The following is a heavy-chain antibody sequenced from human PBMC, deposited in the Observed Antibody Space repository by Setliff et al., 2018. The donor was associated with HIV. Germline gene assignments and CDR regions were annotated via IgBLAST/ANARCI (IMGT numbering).Heavy chain of an antibody. CDR2: IINSGGTT. V-gene: IGHV3-23*01. CDR3: TRGGRPTDEYVWFDP. D-gene: IGHD4-17*01. CDR1: GFTFSNYA. J-gene: IGHJ5*02. Sequence: PGGSLRLSCAASGFTFSNYAMTWVRQAPGKGLEWVSTIINSGGTTYYAASVEGRFSISRDDSKSIVYLQMNSLRTEDTAVYYCTRGGRPTDEYVWFDPWGQGTLVTVSS.